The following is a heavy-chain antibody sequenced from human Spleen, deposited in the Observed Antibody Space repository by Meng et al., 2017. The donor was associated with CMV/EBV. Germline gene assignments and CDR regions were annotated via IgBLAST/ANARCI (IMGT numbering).Heavy chain of an antibody. Sequence: SETLSLTCAVYGGSFSGYYWSWIRQPPGKGLEWIGEINHSGSTNYNPSLKSRVTISLDTSKNQFSLKLTSVTAADTAVYYCARVRVGATNLGDYWGQGTPVTVS. CDR1: GGSFSGYY. J-gene: IGHJ4*02. D-gene: IGHD1-26*01. CDR3: ARVRVGATNLGDY. CDR2: INHSGST. V-gene: IGHV4-34*01.